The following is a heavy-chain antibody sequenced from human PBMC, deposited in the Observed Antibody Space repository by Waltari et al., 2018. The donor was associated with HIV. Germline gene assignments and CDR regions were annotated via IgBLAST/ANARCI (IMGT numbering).Heavy chain of an antibody. J-gene: IGHJ5*02. D-gene: IGHD3-22*01. Sequence: QVQLVQSGAEVKKPGASVKVSCKASGYTFPGYYMHGVRQAPGQGLEWMGWTNPNGGGTNYAQKFQGRVTMTRDTSISTAYMELSRLRSDDTAVYYCARDTPDAYYYDTSGYWSWGQGTLVTVSS. CDR1: GYTFPGYY. CDR2: TNPNGGGT. CDR3: ARDTPDAYYYDTSGYWS. V-gene: IGHV1-2*02.